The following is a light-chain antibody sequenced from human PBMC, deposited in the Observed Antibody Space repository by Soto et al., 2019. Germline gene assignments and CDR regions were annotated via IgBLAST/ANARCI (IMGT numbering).Light chain of an antibody. CDR1: RSLLHNSNNENH. J-gene: IGKJ4*02. V-gene: IGKV4-1*01. CDR3: HQYYSMPLS. CDR2: WAS. Sequence: DIVMTQSPDSLSVSLGERATINCKASRSLLHNSNNENHLAWYQQKPGQPPKLLISWASTRESGVPDRFTGSGSETDFSLTISGVQAVDLAANYCHQYYSMPLSCGGATK.